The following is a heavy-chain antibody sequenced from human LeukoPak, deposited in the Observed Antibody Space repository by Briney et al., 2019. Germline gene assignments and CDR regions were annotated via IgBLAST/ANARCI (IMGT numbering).Heavy chain of an antibody. CDR1: GFTFSNYA. J-gene: IGHJ4*01. V-gene: IGHV3-23*01. CDR2: VSGGGSST. CDR3: AREGQHYYDSSGYPDY. D-gene: IGHD3-22*01. Sequence: GGSLRLSCVASGFTFSNYAMNWVRQAPGKGLEWVSGVSGGGSSTYYADSVKGRFTISRDNAKNTLYLQMNSLRAEDTAVYYCAREGQHYYDSSGYPDYWGHGTLVTVSS.